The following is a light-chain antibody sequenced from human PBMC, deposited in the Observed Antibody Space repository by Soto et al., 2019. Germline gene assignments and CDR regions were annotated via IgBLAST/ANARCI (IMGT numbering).Light chain of an antibody. J-gene: IGKJ1*01. CDR2: DAS. CDR3: QQYNSYSQT. Sequence: DIQMPQSPSILAASVGDRVTITCRASQSISSRLAWYQQKPGKASKLLIYDASSLESGVPSRFSGSRSRTEFTLPFSSLQPDDFATYYCQQYNSYSQTFGQGTKVDI. V-gene: IGKV1-5*01. CDR1: QSISSR.